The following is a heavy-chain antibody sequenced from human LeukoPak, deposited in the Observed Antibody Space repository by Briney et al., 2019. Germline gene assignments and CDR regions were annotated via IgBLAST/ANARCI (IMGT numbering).Heavy chain of an antibody. D-gene: IGHD6-19*01. CDR2: IYYSGST. Sequence: SGTLSLTCTVSGGSISSYYWSWIRQPPGKGLEWIGYIYYSGSTNFNPSLESRVTMSVDTSKNQFSLKLTSVTAADTAMYYCARLGIAVDNWFDPWGQGTLVTVSS. CDR1: GGSISSYY. CDR3: ARLGIAVDNWFDP. V-gene: IGHV4-59*01. J-gene: IGHJ5*02.